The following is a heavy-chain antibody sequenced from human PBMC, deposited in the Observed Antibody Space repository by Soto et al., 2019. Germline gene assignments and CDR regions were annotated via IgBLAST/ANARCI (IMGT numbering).Heavy chain of an antibody. V-gene: IGHV1-2*02. CDR1: GYSFTNYY. Sequence: QVQLVKSGAEVKKPGASVKVSCKASGYSFTNYYVHWVRQAPGQGLEWMGWINPNSGGTNFAQRFQDRLTLTRDTSINTAYMELSRLRSDDTAMYFCARTTVPNYYGDYWGQGTLVTVSS. D-gene: IGHD3-22*01. CDR2: INPNSGGT. CDR3: ARTTVPNYYGDY. J-gene: IGHJ4*02.